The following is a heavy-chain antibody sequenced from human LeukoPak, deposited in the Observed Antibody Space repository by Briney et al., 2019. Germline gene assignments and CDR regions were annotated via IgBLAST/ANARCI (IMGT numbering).Heavy chain of an antibody. D-gene: IGHD2-2*01. Sequence: SETLSLTCTVSGDSISSGDYWWGWIRQSPGKGLEWIGSIHYGGTTSYNPSLKSRVTISVDTSKRQFSLRLSSVTATDTAVYYCARLPVAGSPVDPWGQGTLVTVSS. CDR1: GDSISSGDYW. V-gene: IGHV4-39*01. J-gene: IGHJ5*02. CDR2: IHYGGTT. CDR3: ARLPVAGSPVDP.